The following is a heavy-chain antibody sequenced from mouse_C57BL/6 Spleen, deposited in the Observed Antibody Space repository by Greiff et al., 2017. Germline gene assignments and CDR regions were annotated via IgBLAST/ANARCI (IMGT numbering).Heavy chain of an antibody. CDR3: ARYYDGSSWYFDV. D-gene: IGHD1-1*01. J-gene: IGHJ1*03. V-gene: IGHV1-61*01. Sequence: QVQLQQPGAELVRPGSSVKLSCKASGYTFTSYWLDWVKQRPGQGLEWIGNIYPADSETHYNQKFKDKATLTVDKSSSPAYMQLSSLTSEDSAVYYSARYYDGSSWYFDVWGTGTTVTGSS. CDR1: GYTFTSYW. CDR2: IYPADSET.